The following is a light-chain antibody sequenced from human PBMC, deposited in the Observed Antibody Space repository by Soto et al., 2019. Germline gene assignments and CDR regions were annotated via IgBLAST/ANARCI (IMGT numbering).Light chain of an antibody. CDR1: QVRSTK. V-gene: IGKV1-27*01. J-gene: IGKJ3*01. CDR2: AAS. CDR3: QKQNGAPFT. Sequence: DIQMTQSPSSLSASVGDRVTITCRASQVRSTKLAWYQQKPGKVPNLLIYAASTLQSGVPSRFSGSVSGTEFTPTIRSRHPEDVETYYYQKQNGAPFTFGPGPKVDLQ.